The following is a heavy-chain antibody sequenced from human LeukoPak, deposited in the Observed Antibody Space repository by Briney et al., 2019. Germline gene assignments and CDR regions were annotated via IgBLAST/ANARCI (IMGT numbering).Heavy chain of an antibody. CDR1: GFTFNNYA. Sequence: GSLRLSCAASGFTFNNYAMSWVRQAPGKGLEWVSAILGSGRSAYYADSVKGRFTISRDNSKNSLFLQMNSLRVEDTALYYCSKWGDYDVLTGYYDSDFWGQGTLVTVSA. J-gene: IGHJ4*02. CDR3: SKWGDYDVLTGYYDSDF. D-gene: IGHD3-9*01. V-gene: IGHV3-23*01. CDR2: ILGSGRSA.